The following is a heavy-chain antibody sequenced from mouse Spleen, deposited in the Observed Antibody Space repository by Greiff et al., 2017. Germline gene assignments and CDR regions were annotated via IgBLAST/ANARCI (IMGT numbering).Heavy chain of an antibody. CDR3: ARGGFAY. CDR2: INPSTGGT. J-gene: IGHJ3*01. Sequence: EVKLQQSGPELVKPGASVKISCKASGYSFTGYYMNWVKQSPEKSLEWIGGINPSTGGTTYNQKFKAKATLTVDKSSSTAYMQLKSLTSEDSAVYYCARGGFAYWGQGTLVTVS. V-gene: IGHV1-42*01. CDR1: GYSFTGYY.